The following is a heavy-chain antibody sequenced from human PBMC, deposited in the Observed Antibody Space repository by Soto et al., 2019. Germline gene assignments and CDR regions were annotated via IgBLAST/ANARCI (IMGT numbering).Heavy chain of an antibody. CDR2: LTRSTGYP. CDR1: GFSLTSHA. J-gene: IGHJ6*02. Sequence: EVQLVESGGGLVKPGGSLRLSCAASGFSLTSHAVNWVRQAPGRGPEWISSLTRSTGYPHYADSVEGRFTISRDNAKNLLYLQMNSLRVEDTAVYYCATWADRRILGLMDLWGRGTTVTVSS. V-gene: IGHV3-21*01. CDR3: ATWADRRILGLMDL. D-gene: IGHD3-16*01.